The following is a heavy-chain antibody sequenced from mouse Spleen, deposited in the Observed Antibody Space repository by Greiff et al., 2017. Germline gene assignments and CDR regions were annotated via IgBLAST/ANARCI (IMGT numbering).Heavy chain of an antibody. CDR2: IDPSDSYT. CDR1: GYTFTSYW. CDR3: ARFTGTGDY. Sequence: VQLQQPGAELVKPGASVKLSCKASGYTFTSYWMQWVKQRPGQGLEWIGEIDPSDSYTNYNQKFKGKATLTVDTSSSTAYMQLSSLTSEDSAVYYCARFTGTGDYWGQGTTLTVSS. D-gene: IGHD4-1*01. V-gene: IGHV1-50*01. J-gene: IGHJ2*01.